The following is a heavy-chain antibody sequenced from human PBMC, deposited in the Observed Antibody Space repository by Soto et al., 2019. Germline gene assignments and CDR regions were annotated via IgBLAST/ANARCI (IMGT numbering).Heavy chain of an antibody. CDR3: ARDQVVGATNAYYYYGMDV. V-gene: IGHV1-2*04. CDR1: GYTFTGYY. CDR2: INPNSGGT. J-gene: IGHJ6*02. D-gene: IGHD1-26*01. Sequence: ASVKVSCKASGYTFTGYYMHWVRQAPGQGLEWMGWINPNSGGTNYAQKFQGWVTMTRDTSISTAYMELSRLRSDDTAVYYCARDQVVGATNAYYYYGMDVWGQGTTVTVSS.